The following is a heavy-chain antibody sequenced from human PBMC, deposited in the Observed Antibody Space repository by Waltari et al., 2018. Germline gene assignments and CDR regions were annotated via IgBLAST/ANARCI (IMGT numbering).Heavy chain of an antibody. CDR2: SSSGGTNI. V-gene: IGHV3-48*01. Sequence: EVQLVESGGGLVQPGFTFSSYAMNWVRQAPGKGLGWISYSSSGGTNIHYADSGKGRFTVSRDNCKNSLFLEMATLRAEDTAFYYRAGWAVAVSRAFYVWGQGAIVTLSS. CDR3: AGWAVAVSRAFYV. CDR1: FTFSSYA. D-gene: IGHD6-19*01. J-gene: IGHJ3*01.